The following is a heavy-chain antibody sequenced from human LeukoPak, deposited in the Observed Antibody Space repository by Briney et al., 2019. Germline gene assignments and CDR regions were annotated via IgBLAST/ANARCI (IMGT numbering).Heavy chain of an antibody. D-gene: IGHD3-9*01. Sequence: PGGSLRLSCAASGFTFSSYAMSWVRQAPGKGLEWVSAISGSGGSTYYADSVKGRFTISRGNSKNTLYLQMNSLRAEDTAVYYCAKGWAGYYDILTGYWFDYWGQGALVTVSS. CDR3: AKGWAGYYDILTGYWFDY. V-gene: IGHV3-23*01. J-gene: IGHJ4*02. CDR2: ISGSGGST. CDR1: GFTFSSYA.